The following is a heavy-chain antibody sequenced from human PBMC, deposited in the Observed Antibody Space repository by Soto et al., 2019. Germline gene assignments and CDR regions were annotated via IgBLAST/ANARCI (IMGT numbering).Heavy chain of an antibody. CDR1: GFTFSSYW. CDR2: IKQDGSEK. CDR3: ARDTAMVPWAFDY. D-gene: IGHD5-18*01. Sequence: GGSLRLSCISSGFTFSSYWMNWVRQAPGKGLEWVANIKQDGSEKYYVDSVKGRFTISRDNAKNSLYLQMNSLRAEDTAVYYCARDTAMVPWAFDYWGQGT. J-gene: IGHJ4*02. V-gene: IGHV3-7*01.